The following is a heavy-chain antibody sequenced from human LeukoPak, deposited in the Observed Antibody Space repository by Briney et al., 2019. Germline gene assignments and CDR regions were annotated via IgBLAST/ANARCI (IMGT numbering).Heavy chain of an antibody. V-gene: IGHV1-2*02. D-gene: IGHD5-18*01. J-gene: IGHJ4*02. CDR3: AKRAYTYGGHFDY. CDR1: GYTFTGYY. Sequence: ASVKVSCKASGYTFTGYYMHWVRQAPGQGLEWMGWINPNSGGTNYAQKFQGRVTMTRDTSISTAYMELSRLRSDDTAVYYCAKRAYTYGGHFDYWGQGALVTVSS. CDR2: INPNSGGT.